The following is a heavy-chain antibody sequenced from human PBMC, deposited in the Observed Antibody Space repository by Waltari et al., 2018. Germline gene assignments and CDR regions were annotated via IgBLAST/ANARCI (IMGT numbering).Heavy chain of an antibody. CDR1: GFTVSRHS. Sequence: EVQLVESGGGLIQPGGSLSISCAGSGFTVSRHSMCWVRQAPGKGLEWVSVINSGGDTHYADSVKGRFTISRDNSKNTVYLQMNTLRAEDTALYYCARDVTGYYYFDLWGRGTLVTVSS. V-gene: IGHV3-53*01. CDR2: INSGGDT. J-gene: IGHJ2*01. CDR3: ARDVTGYYYFDL.